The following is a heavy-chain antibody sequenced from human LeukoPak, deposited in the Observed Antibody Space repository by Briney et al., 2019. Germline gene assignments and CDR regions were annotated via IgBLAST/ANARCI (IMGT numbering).Heavy chain of an antibody. CDR2: IFYSGST. CDR1: GGSISSVGYY. CDR3: ARRQTAGTSYFDY. D-gene: IGHD1-1*01. Sequence: SETLSLTCTVSGGSISSVGYYWGWIRQPPEKGLEWIGDIFYSGSTLYNPSLRSRVTISVDTSKNQFSLKLSSVTAADTAVYYCARRQTAGTSYFDYWGQGTLVTVSS. J-gene: IGHJ4*02. V-gene: IGHV4-39*01.